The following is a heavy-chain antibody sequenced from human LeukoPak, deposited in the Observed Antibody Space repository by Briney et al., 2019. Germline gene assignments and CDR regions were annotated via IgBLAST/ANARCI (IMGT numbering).Heavy chain of an antibody. CDR1: GFTFSNAW. CDR2: IYYSGST. V-gene: IGHV4-59*01. Sequence: GSLRLSCAASGFTFSNAWMSWIRQPPGKGLEWIGYIYYSGSTNYNPSLKSRVTISVDTSKNQFSLKLSSVTAADTAVYYCARDRTGNNWFDPWGQGTLVTVSS. D-gene: IGHD1-1*01. CDR3: ARDRTGNNWFDP. J-gene: IGHJ5*02.